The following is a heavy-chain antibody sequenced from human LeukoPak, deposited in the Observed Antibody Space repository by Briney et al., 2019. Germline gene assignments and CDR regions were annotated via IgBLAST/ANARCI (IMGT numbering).Heavy chain of an antibody. D-gene: IGHD5-18*01. Sequence: GGSLRLSCAASGFTFSTYGMSWVRQAPGKGLEWVSAISGSGGSTYYADSVKGRFTISRDNSKNTLYLQMNNLRAEDTAVYYCARDLSQSMDTAMVKYAFDIWGQGTMVTVSS. CDR3: ARDLSQSMDTAMVKYAFDI. CDR2: ISGSGGST. V-gene: IGHV3-23*01. CDR1: GFTFSTYG. J-gene: IGHJ3*02.